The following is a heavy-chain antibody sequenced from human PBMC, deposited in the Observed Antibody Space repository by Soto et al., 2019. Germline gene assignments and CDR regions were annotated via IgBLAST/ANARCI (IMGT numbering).Heavy chain of an antibody. J-gene: IGHJ4*02. CDR1: GFIFSTYA. D-gene: IGHD6-19*01. Sequence: HPGGSLRLSCAASGFIFSTYAMSWVRQAPGKGLEWISGIDGSSAGIHYADSVKGRFTISRDNSENTLYLHMNTLRPEDTAVYYCTNFKMYSSGPFDSWGQGTLVTAPQ. V-gene: IGHV3-23*01. CDR3: TNFKMYSSGPFDS. CDR2: IDGSSAGI.